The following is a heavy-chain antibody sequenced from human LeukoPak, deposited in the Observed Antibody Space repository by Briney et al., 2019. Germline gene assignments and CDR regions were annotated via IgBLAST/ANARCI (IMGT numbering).Heavy chain of an antibody. CDR2: IRGGAGDT. CDR1: GFTFSNSA. CDR3: AKDGSGTYPDAFDV. J-gene: IGHJ3*01. V-gene: IGHV3-23*01. D-gene: IGHD1-26*01. Sequence: PGGSLRLSCAASGFTFSNSAMTWVRLAPGKGLEWVSGIRGGAGDTYYADSVKGRFTISRDTSKNTLYLQMNSLRAEDTAVYYCAKDGSGTYPDAFDVWGQGTMVTVSS.